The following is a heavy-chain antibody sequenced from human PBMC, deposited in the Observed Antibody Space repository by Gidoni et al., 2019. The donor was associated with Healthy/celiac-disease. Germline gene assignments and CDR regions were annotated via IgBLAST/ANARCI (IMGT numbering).Heavy chain of an antibody. Sequence: QVQLVESGGGVVQPGRSLRLSCAASGFTFSSYGMPWVRQAPAKGLEWVAVIWYDGSNKYYADAVKGRFTSTRDNSKNTLYLQMNSLRAEDTAVYYCARDFTYYDFWSGYYTGNYFDYWGQGTLVTVSS. D-gene: IGHD3-3*01. CDR2: IWYDGSNK. V-gene: IGHV3-33*01. CDR3: ARDFTYYDFWSGYYTGNYFDY. CDR1: GFTFSSYG. J-gene: IGHJ4*02.